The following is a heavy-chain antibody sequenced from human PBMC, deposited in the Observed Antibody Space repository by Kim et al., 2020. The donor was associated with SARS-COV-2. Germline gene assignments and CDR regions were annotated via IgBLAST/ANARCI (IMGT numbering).Heavy chain of an antibody. V-gene: IGHV3-23*01. D-gene: IGHD6-13*01. J-gene: IGHJ4*02. CDR3: AKDLETPIAAAGTPNGGFGY. CDR2: ISGSGGST. Sequence: GGSLRLSCAASGFTFSSYAMSWVRQAPGKGLEWVSAISGSGGSTYYADSVKGRFTISRDNAKNTLYLQMNSQRAEDTAVYYCAKDLETPIAAAGTPNGGFGYWGQGTLVTVSS. CDR1: GFTFSSYA.